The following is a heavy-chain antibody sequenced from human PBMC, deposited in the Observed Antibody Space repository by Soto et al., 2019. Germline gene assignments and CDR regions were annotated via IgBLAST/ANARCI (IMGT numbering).Heavy chain of an antibody. CDR3: ARASNYDFCSGYFF. V-gene: IGHV1-3*01. Sequence: ASVKVSCKASGYTFTSYAMHWVRQAPGQRLEWMGWINAGNGNTKYSQKFQGRVTITRDTSASTAYMELSSLRSEDTAVYYCARASNYDFCSGYFFWGQGTLVTVSS. J-gene: IGHJ4*02. D-gene: IGHD3-3*01. CDR1: GYTFTSYA. CDR2: INAGNGNT.